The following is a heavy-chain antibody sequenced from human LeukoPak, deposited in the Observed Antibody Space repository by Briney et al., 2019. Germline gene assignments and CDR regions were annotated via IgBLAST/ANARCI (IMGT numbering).Heavy chain of an antibody. CDR3: ARDSSGWYGYYDSSGYRAYYFDY. D-gene: IGHD3-22*01. J-gene: IGHJ4*02. CDR1: GYTFTSYY. Sequence: APVKVSCKASGYTFTSYYMHWVRQAPGQGLEWMGIINPSGGSTSYAQKFQGRVTMTRDMSTSTVYMELSSLRSEDTAVYYCARDSSGWYGYYDSSGYRAYYFDYWGQGTLVTVSS. CDR2: INPSGGST. V-gene: IGHV1-46*01.